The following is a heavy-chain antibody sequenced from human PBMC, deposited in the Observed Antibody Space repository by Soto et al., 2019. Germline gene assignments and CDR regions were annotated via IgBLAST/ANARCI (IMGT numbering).Heavy chain of an antibody. J-gene: IGHJ4*02. CDR1: GGTFSSYT. V-gene: IGHV1-69*02. Sequence: QVQLVQSGAEVKKPGSSVKVSCKASGGTFSSYTISWVRQAPGQGLEWMGRRIPILGIENYAQKFKGRVTITADKSTGTAYQELRSMRSEDTVEYYCARVVGIEGVWGQGSLVTVSS. CDR2: RIPILGIE. D-gene: IGHD2-15*01. CDR3: ARVVGIEGV.